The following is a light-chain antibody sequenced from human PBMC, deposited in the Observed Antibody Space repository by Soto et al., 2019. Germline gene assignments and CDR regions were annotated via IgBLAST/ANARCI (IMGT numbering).Light chain of an antibody. CDR3: QQYGSSPTIT. CDR2: GAS. J-gene: IGKJ5*01. Sequence: EIVLTQSPGTLSLSPGERATLSCRASQSVSSRSLAWYQQKPGQAPRLLIYGASSRATGIPDRFSGSGSGTDFTLTINRLQPEDFAVYYCQQYGSSPTITFGQGTRLEIK. CDR1: QSVSSRS. V-gene: IGKV3-20*01.